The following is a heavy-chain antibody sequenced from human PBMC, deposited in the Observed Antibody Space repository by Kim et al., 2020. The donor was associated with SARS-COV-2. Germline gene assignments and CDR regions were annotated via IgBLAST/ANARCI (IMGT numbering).Heavy chain of an antibody. Sequence: SYADSVKGRFTISRDNSKNPLYLQMNSLRAEDTAVYYCARLGELSLYAHYWGQGTLVTVSS. D-gene: IGHD3-16*02. V-gene: IGHV3-33*01. CDR3: ARLGELSLYAHY. J-gene: IGHJ4*02.